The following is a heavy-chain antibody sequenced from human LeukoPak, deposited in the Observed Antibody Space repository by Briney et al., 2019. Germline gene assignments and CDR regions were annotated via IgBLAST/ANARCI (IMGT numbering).Heavy chain of an antibody. V-gene: IGHV3-30*02. CDR3: ARNRLRATATYMDV. CDR2: IEYDGTDT. J-gene: IGHJ6*04. D-gene: IGHD2-15*01. CDR1: GFTFSSYG. Sequence: PGGSLRLSCAASGFTFSSYGMHWVRQAPGKGLEWVAFIEYDGTDTHFADSVRGRFTISRDNSEDTLYLQIITLRAVDTAVYYCARNRLRATATYMDVWGKGTTVTVSS.